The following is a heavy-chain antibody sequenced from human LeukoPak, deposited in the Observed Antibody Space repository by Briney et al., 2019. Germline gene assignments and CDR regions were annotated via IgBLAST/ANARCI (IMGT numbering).Heavy chain of an antibody. D-gene: IGHD5-18*01. CDR1: GYTFTGYY. Sequence: ASVKVSCKASGYTFTGYYMHWVRQAPGQGLEWMGRINPNSGGTDYGRKFQGRVTMTRDTSISTAYMELSRLRSDDTAVYYCAGGYSYGQTFDYWGQGTLVTVSS. CDR2: INPNSGGT. CDR3: AGGYSYGQTFDY. V-gene: IGHV1-2*06. J-gene: IGHJ4*02.